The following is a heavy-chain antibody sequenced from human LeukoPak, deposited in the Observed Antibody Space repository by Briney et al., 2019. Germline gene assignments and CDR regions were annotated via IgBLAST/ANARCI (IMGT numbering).Heavy chain of an antibody. D-gene: IGHD6-6*01. V-gene: IGHV4-59*08. CDR3: ARLARGRWFDP. CDR2: IYDSGST. Sequence: KASETLSLTCNVSGDSIRNYYWSWIRQTPGKGLEWIGHIYDSGSTNYNPSLKSRVTISVDTSKNQFSLKVSSVTAADTAVYYCARLARGRWFDPWGQGTLVTVSS. CDR1: GDSIRNYY. J-gene: IGHJ5*02.